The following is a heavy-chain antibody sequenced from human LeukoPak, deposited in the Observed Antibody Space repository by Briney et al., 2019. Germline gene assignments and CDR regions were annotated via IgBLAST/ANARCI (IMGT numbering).Heavy chain of an antibody. CDR2: ITNDGSST. Sequence: GGSLRLSCAASGLTFSSHWMHWVSQAPGKGLVWVSRITNDGSSTTYADSVKGRFTISRDNAKNMLYLQVNSLRAEDTAVYYCATQQRGHPAYCGQGTLVTVSS. CDR1: GLTFSSHW. D-gene: IGHD6-25*01. V-gene: IGHV3-74*01. J-gene: IGHJ4*02. CDR3: ATQQRGHPAY.